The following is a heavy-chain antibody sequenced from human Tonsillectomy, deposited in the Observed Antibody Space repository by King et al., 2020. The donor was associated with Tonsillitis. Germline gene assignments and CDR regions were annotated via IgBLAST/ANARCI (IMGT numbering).Heavy chain of an antibody. CDR3: ARIRGGTKEIDY. V-gene: IGHV2-70*01. CDR2: IDWDDDK. J-gene: IGHJ4*02. D-gene: IGHD6-25*01. Sequence: TLKESGPALVKPTQTLTLTCTFSGFSLSTSDMCVSWIRQPPGKALEWLAVIDWDDDKNYSTSLNTRLTISKDTSKNQVVLTMTNLDPVDTATYYCARIRGGTKEIDYWGQGTLVTVSS. CDR1: GFSLSTSDMC.